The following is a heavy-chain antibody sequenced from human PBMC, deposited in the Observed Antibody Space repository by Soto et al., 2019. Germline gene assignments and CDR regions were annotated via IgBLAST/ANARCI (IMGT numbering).Heavy chain of an antibody. CDR1: GFTFGDYA. V-gene: IGHV3-49*04. Sequence: GGSLRLSCTASGFTFGDYAMSWVRQAPGKGLEWVGFIRSKAYGGTTEYAASVKGRFTISRDDSKIIAYLQMNSLKTEDTAVYYCTRELLAFDIWGQGTMVTVSS. D-gene: IGHD1-26*01. CDR3: TRELLAFDI. J-gene: IGHJ3*02. CDR2: IRSKAYGGTT.